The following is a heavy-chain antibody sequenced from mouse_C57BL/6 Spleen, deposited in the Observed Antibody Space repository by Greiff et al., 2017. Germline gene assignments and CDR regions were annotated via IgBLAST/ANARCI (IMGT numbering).Heavy chain of an antibody. J-gene: IGHJ3*01. CDR3: ARVIYYDYDDGPWFAY. CDR1: GYSFTGYY. Sequence: EVQLQQSGPELVKPGASVKISCKASGYSFTGYYMNWVKQSPEKSLEWIGEINPSTGGTTYNQKFKAKATLTVDKSSSTAYMQLKSLTSEDSAVYYCARVIYYDYDDGPWFAYWGQGTLVTVSA. D-gene: IGHD2-4*01. CDR2: INPSTGGT. V-gene: IGHV1-42*01.